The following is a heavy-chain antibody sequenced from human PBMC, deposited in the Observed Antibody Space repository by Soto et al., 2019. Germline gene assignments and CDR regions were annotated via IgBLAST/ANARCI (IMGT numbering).Heavy chain of an antibody. CDR2: IYYSGST. Sequence: SETLSLTCTVSGGSISSGDYYWNWIRQPPGKGLEWIGYIYYSGSTYYNPSLKSRVTISVDTSKNQFSLKLSSVTAADTAVYYCARDRYDSSGYYYFDYWGQGTLVTVSS. CDR3: ARDRYDSSGYYYFDY. CDR1: GGSISSGDYY. J-gene: IGHJ4*02. V-gene: IGHV4-30-4*01. D-gene: IGHD3-22*01.